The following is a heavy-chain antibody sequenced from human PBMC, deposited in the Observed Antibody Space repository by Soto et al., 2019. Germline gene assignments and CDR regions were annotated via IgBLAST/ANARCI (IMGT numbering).Heavy chain of an antibody. J-gene: IGHJ6*02. D-gene: IGHD2-2*02. CDR1: GFTSSTYS. CDR2: ISSPSDI. Sequence: VVSLRLSCVGSGFTSSTYSINWVRQAPGKGLEWVSSISSPSDIYYADSVKGRFTISRDNAKNSVSLQMNSLRAEDTAVYYCAREYTAWPLAYGLDVWGQGTTVTVS. CDR3: AREYTAWPLAYGLDV. V-gene: IGHV3-21*01.